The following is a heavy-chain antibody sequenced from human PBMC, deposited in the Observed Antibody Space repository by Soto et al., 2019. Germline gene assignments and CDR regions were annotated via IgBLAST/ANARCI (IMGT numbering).Heavy chain of an antibody. CDR1: GGSVSGYY. J-gene: IGHJ3*02. CDR2: INHSGST. V-gene: IGHV4-34*01. CDR3: ARDKGIAAAGRDAFDI. Sequence: SETLSLTCAVYGGSVSGYYWSWIRQPPGKGLEWIGEINHSGSTNYNPSLKSRVTISVDTSKNQFSLKLSSVTAADTAVYYCARDKGIAAAGRDAFDIWGQGTMVTVSS. D-gene: IGHD6-13*01.